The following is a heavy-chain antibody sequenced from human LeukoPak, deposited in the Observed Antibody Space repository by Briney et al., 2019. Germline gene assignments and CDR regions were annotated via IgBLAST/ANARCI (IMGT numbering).Heavy chain of an antibody. CDR1: GYTFTGYY. V-gene: IGHV1-2*02. J-gene: IGHJ3*02. D-gene: IGHD1-26*01. CDR3: ARVPRYSGSCLAHSPYHDAFDI. Sequence: ASVKVSCKASGYTFTGYYMHWVRQAPGQGLEWMGWINPNSGGTNYAQKFQGRVTMTRDTSISTAYMELSRLRSDDTAVYYCARVPRYSGSCLAHSPYHDAFDIWGQGTMVTVSS. CDR2: INPNSGGT.